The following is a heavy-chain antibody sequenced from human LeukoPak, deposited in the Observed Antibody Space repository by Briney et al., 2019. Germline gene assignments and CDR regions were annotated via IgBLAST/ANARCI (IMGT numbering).Heavy chain of an antibody. V-gene: IGHV4-4*07. CDR3: ARDQYDFWSGPSLPASYYMDV. Sequence: LETLSLTCTVSGGSISSYYWSWIRQPAGKGLEWIGRIYTSGSTNYNPSLKSRVTISVDKSKNQFSLKLSSVTAADTAVYYCARDQYDFWSGPSLPASYYMDVWGKRTTVTVSS. D-gene: IGHD3-3*01. CDR2: IYTSGST. CDR1: GGSISSYY. J-gene: IGHJ6*03.